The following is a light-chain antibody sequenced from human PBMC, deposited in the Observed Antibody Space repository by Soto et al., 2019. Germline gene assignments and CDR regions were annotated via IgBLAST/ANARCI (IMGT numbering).Light chain of an antibody. CDR1: QTIRGL. CDR3: QQRHNWPIT. J-gene: IGKJ5*01. CDR2: DTS. V-gene: IGKV3-11*01. Sequence: EIVLTQSPATLSLSPGERATLSCRTSQTIRGLLNWYQQRPGQAPRLLIYDTSNRATDIPARFSGSGSGTDFIPTIISLDPEDFGVYSCQQRHNWPITFGQGTRLDIK.